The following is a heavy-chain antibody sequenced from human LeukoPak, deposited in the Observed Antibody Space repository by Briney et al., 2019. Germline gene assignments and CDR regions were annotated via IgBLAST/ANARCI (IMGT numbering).Heavy chain of an antibody. CDR1: GFTFSSYS. D-gene: IGHD2-2*01. CDR2: ISSSSSYI. Sequence: NTGGSLRLSCAASGFTFSSYSMNWGRQAPGKGLEWVSSISSSSSYIYYADSVKGRFTISRDNAKNSLYLQMNSLRAEDTAVYYCARGLGRGYCISTSCYRSADGYGVDYWGQGTLVTVSS. V-gene: IGHV3-21*01. J-gene: IGHJ4*02. CDR3: ARGLGRGYCISTSCYRSADGYGVDY.